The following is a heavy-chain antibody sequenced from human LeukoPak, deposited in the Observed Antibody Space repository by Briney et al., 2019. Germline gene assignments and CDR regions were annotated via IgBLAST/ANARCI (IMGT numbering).Heavy chain of an antibody. CDR2: INHSGST. D-gene: IGHD2-2*02. CDR1: GGSFSGYY. CDR3: ARGLYYTG. V-gene: IGHV4-34*01. Sequence: SETLSLTCAVYGGSFSGYYWSWIRQPPGKGLEWIGEINHSGSTNYNPSLKSRVTISVDTSKNQFSLKLSSVTAADTAVYYCARGLYYTGWGQGTLVTVSS. J-gene: IGHJ4*02.